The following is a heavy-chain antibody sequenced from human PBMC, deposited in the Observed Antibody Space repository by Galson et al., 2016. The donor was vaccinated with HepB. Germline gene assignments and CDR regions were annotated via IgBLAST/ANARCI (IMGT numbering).Heavy chain of an antibody. V-gene: IGHV3-15*01. D-gene: IGHD3-16*01. CDR3: TTRGGMT. CDR2: IKSKTYGATT. Sequence: SLRLSCAASGLNFSHAWMSWVRQAPGKGLEWVGRIKSKTYGATTDYGSPVEGRFTISRDDSRNTLYLQIDSLKIEDTAIYYCTTRGGMTWGQGTLVTVSS. J-gene: IGHJ4*02. CDR1: GLNFSHAW.